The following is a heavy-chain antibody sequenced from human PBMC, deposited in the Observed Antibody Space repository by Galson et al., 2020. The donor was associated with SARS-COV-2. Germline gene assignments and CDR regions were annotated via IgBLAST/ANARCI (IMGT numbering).Heavy chain of an antibody. Sequence: ASVPVSCKASGCTFTGYYMHCLRQAPAQGLAGMGWINHTCGGNNHAHTLQGRVTMTRDTSINTGYMELSRLGSHDTAVYYCARDLRLIVASLYGRDVLGQGTTVTVSS. CDR3: ARDLRLIVASLYGRDV. J-gene: IGHJ6*02. V-gene: IGHV1-2*02. CDR1: GCTFTGYY. D-gene: IGHD5-12*01. CDR2: INHTCGGN.